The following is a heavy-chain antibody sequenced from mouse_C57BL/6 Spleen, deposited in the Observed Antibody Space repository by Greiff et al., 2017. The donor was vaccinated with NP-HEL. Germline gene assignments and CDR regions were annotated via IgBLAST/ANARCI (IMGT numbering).Heavy chain of an antibody. Sequence: VQLQQSGAELVKPGASVKISCKASGYAFSSYWMNWVKQRPGKGLEWIGQIYPGDGDTNYNGKFKGKATLTADKSSSTAYMQLSSLTSEDSAVYFCARHYSNYYAMDYWGQGTSVTVSS. CDR3: ARHYSNYYAMDY. V-gene: IGHV1-80*01. CDR2: IYPGDGDT. J-gene: IGHJ4*01. CDR1: GYAFSSYW. D-gene: IGHD2-5*01.